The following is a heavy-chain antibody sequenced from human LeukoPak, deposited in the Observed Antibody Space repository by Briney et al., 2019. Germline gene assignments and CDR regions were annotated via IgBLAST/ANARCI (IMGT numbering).Heavy chain of an antibody. J-gene: IGHJ3*02. CDR3: ARALVSSGSGSYYTAFDI. V-gene: IGHV4-59*01. Sequence: PSETLSLTCTVSGGSISSYYWSWTRQPPGKGLEWIGYIYYSGSTNYNPSLKSRVTISVDTSKNQFSLKLSSVTAADTAVYYCARALVSSGSGSYYTAFDIWGQGTMVTVSS. D-gene: IGHD3-10*01. CDR1: GGSISSYY. CDR2: IYYSGST.